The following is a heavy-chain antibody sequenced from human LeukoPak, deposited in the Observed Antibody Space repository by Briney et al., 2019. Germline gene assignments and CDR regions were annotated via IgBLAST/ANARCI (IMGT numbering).Heavy chain of an antibody. CDR3: ARGGGSGWYVPDY. CDR2: IKQDGSEN. CDR1: GFTFSSYA. J-gene: IGHJ4*02. Sequence: GGSLRLSCAASGFTFSSYAMSWVRQAPGKGLEWVANIKQDGSENYYVDSVKGRFTISRDNAKNSLFLQMNSLRAEDTAVYYCARGGGSGWYVPDYWGQGTLATVSS. D-gene: IGHD6-19*01. V-gene: IGHV3-7*01.